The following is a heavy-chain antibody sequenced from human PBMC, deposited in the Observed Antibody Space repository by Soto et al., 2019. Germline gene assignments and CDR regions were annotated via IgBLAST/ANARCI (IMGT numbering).Heavy chain of an antibody. CDR2: LYSGGSAT. V-gene: IGHV3-53*01. CDR3: AKNQERELPRVIDF. J-gene: IGHJ4*02. D-gene: IGHD1-7*01. Sequence: EVQLVESGGGLIQPGGSLRLSCAASGFTVSSNYMTWVRQAPGKGLEWVSVLYSGGSATSYADSVKGRFTISRDRSKNTLYLQMSSLRAEDTALYYCAKNQERELPRVIDFWGQGTLVTVSS. CDR1: GFTVSSNY.